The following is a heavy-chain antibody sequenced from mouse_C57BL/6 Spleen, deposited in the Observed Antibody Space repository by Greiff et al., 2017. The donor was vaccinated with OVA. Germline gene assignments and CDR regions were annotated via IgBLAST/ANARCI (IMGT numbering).Heavy chain of an antibody. CDR1: GYSITSGYY. J-gene: IGHJ4*01. CDR3: AREDYDEGMDY. D-gene: IGHD2-4*01. CDR2: ISYDGSN. V-gene: IGHV3-6*01. Sequence: VQLKESGPGLVKPSQSLSLTCSVTGYSITSGYYWNWIRQFPGNKLEWMGYISYDGSNNYNPSLKNRISITRDTSKNQFFLKLNSVTTEDTATYYCAREDYDEGMDYWGQGTSVTVSS.